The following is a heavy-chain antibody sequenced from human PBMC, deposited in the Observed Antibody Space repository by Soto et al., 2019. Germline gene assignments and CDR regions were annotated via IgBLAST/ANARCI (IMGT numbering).Heavy chain of an antibody. CDR2: TYYRSKWYN. J-gene: IGHJ3*02. V-gene: IGHV6-1*01. CDR3: ARGGGERHYDILTGYYKVSGAFDI. CDR1: GDSVSSNSAA. D-gene: IGHD3-9*01. Sequence: SQTLSLTCAISGDSVSSNSAAWNWIRQSPSRGLEWLGRTYYRSKWYNDYAVSVKSRITINPDTSKNQFSLQLNSVTPEDTAVYYCARGGGERHYDILTGYYKVSGAFDIWGQGTMVTVSS.